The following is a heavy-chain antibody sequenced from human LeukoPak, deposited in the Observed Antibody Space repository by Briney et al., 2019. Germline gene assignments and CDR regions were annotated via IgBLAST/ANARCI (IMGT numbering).Heavy chain of an antibody. CDR1: GFTLRSSD. CDR3: AREGGRRNAFDI. J-gene: IGHJ3*02. V-gene: IGHV3-23*01. CDR2: ISGSVGGTT. D-gene: IGHD3-16*01. Sequence: GGTLRLSCAASGFTLRSSDMNWIRQAPGKGLEWVSAISGSVGGTTYYADSVKGRFTISRDNSKNTLYLQMNSLRAEDTAVYYCAREGGRRNAFDIWGQGTMVTVSS.